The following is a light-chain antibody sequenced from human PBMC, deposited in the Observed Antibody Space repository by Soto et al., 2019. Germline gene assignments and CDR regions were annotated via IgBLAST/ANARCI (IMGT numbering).Light chain of an antibody. Sequence: EIVMTQSPATLSVSPGERATLSCRASQSVSSNLAWYQQKPGQAPRLLIYGASTRATGIPARFRGSGSGTEFTLTLSSLQSEDFAVYYCQQYNNWPPLFTFGPGTKVDIK. CDR3: QQYNNWPPLFT. CDR1: QSVSSN. CDR2: GAS. J-gene: IGKJ3*01. V-gene: IGKV3-15*01.